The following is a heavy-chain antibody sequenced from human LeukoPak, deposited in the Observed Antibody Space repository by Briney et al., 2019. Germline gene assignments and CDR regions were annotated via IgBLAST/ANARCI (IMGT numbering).Heavy chain of an antibody. J-gene: IGHJ5*02. CDR3: ARDHSSSNWFDP. D-gene: IGHD6-6*01. CDR2: IYYSGST. CDR1: GGSISSYY. V-gene: IGHV4-59*01. Sequence: TSETLSLTCTVSGGSISSYYWSWIRQPPGKGLEWIGYIYYSGSTSHNPSLKSRVTISVDTSKNQFSLKLSSVTAADTAVYYCARDHSSSNWFDPWGQGTLVTVSS.